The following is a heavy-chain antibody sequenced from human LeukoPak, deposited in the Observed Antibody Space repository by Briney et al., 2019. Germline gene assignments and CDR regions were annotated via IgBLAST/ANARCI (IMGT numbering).Heavy chain of an antibody. CDR2: INHSGST. Sequence: SETLSLTCAVYGGSFSGYYWSWIRQPPGKGLEWIGEINHSGSTNYNPSLKSRVTISVDTSKNQFSLKLSSVTAADTAVYYCARVGYSYGYVDYWGQGTLVTVSS. D-gene: IGHD5-18*01. J-gene: IGHJ4*02. CDR1: GGSFSGYY. V-gene: IGHV4-34*01. CDR3: ARVGYSYGYVDY.